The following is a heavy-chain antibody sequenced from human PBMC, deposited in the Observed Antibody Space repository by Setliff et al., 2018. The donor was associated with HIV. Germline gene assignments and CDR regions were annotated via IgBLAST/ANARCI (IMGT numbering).Heavy chain of an antibody. V-gene: IGHV4-39*01. J-gene: IGHJ4*02. CDR1: GDSISRRIYY. CDR2: FYYSGSS. D-gene: IGHD2-2*01. Sequence: KSSETLSLTCTVSGDSISRRIYYWGWIRQPPGKGLEWIGNFYYSGSSHYNPSLKSRVTISVDTSKNQFSLKLISVSAADTAVYYCAKLLPAADMAREIDSWGQGTQVTVSS. CDR3: AKLLPAADMAREIDS.